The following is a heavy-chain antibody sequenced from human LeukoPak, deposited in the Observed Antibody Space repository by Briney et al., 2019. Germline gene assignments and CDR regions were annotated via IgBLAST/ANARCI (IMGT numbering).Heavy chain of an antibody. CDR3: ARGIAESYDILTGYYGGFDC. J-gene: IGHJ4*02. CDR1: GFTFSSYT. V-gene: IGHV3-48*02. CDR2: ISSSTGTI. D-gene: IGHD3-9*01. Sequence: PGGSLRLSCGASGFTFSSYTMNWVRQALGKGLEWVSYISSSTGTIYSADSVKGRFTISRDNAKNSLYLQMNSLRDEDTAVYYCARGIAESYDILTGYYGGFDCWGQGALVTVSS.